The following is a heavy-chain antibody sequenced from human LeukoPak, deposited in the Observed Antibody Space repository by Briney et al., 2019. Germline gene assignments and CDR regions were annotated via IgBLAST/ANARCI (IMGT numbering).Heavy chain of an antibody. CDR1: GFILSNYD. J-gene: IGHJ6*02. Sequence: PGGSLSLSCAASGFILSNYDMNWVRQAPGKGLEWVSSISGGSEDSYYADSVKGRFTISRDNSRSTLYLQMNSLRADDTAVYYCGRTIAQYSNSWLYYFYGLDVWGQGTTVTVSS. V-gene: IGHV3-23*01. CDR3: GRTIAQYSNSWLYYFYGLDV. D-gene: IGHD6-13*01. CDR2: ISGGSEDS.